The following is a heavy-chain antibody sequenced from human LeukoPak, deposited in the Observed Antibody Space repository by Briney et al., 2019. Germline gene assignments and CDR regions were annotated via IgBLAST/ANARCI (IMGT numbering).Heavy chain of an antibody. CDR2: IYYLGDT. D-gene: IGHD2-8*01. CDR3: VRQKAYLLVDH. V-gene: IGHV4-39*01. J-gene: IGHJ4*02. CDR1: GGSINSGAYY. Sequence: SETLSLTCTVSGGSINSGAYYWGWIRQPPGKGLEWIGSIYYLGDTYYNPSLKSRVTVSIDKSKNQVSLILGSVTAADTAVYYCVRQKAYLLVDHWGQGTLVTVSS.